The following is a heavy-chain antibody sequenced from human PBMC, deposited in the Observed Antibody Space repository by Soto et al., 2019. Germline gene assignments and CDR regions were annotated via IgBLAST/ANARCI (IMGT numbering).Heavy chain of an antibody. J-gene: IGHJ4*02. CDR1: GFTFSSYA. V-gene: IGHV3-23*01. Sequence: GGSLRLSCEASGFTFSSYAMCWVRQAPGKGLEWVSAISGSGGSTYYADSVKGRFTISRDNSKNTLYLQMNSLRAEDTAVYYCAKDPGYSGYDSFDYWGQGTLVTVSS. CDR2: ISGSGGST. CDR3: AKDPGYSGYDSFDY. D-gene: IGHD5-12*01.